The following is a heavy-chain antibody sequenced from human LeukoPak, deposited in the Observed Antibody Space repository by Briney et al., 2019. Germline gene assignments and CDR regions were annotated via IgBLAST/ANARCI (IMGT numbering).Heavy chain of an antibody. Sequence: ASVKVSCEASGYTFTGYYMHWVRQAPGQGLEWMGRINPNSGGTNYAQKFQGRVTMTRDTSISTAYRELSRLRSDDTAVYYCARAVVVTAPLDYWGQGTLVTVSS. CDR1: GYTFTGYY. J-gene: IGHJ4*02. CDR3: ARAVVVTAPLDY. D-gene: IGHD2-21*02. CDR2: INPNSGGT. V-gene: IGHV1-2*06.